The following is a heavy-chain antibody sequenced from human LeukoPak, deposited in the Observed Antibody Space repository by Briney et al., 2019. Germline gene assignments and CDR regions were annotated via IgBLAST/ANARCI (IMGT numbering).Heavy chain of an antibody. D-gene: IGHD4-23*01. CDR3: ARVPKTTVVTSHFDY. V-gene: IGHV3-11*01. CDR2: ITSSGDTI. CDR1: GFTFSDYH. J-gene: IGHJ4*02. Sequence: GGSLRLSCATSGFTFSDYHMTWIRQAPGKGLEWVSYITSSGDTICYADSVKGRFTISRDSAKNSHYLQMNSLRAEDTALYYCARVPKTTVVTSHFDYWGQGTLVTVSS.